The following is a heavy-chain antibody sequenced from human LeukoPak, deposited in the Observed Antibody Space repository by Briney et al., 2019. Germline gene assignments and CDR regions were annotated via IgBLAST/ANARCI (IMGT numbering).Heavy chain of an antibody. Sequence: SETLSLTCTVSGGSISNYYWSWIRQPPGKGLEWIGYVYYSGSTNYNPSLKSRVTMSVDTSKNQFSLKLSSVTAADTAVYYCARDSFVDDDIKYSSSDDYYFDYWGQGTLVTVSS. CDR2: VYYSGST. J-gene: IGHJ4*02. V-gene: IGHV4-59*12. D-gene: IGHD6-6*01. CDR1: GGSISNYY. CDR3: ARDSFVDDDIKYSSSDDYYFDY.